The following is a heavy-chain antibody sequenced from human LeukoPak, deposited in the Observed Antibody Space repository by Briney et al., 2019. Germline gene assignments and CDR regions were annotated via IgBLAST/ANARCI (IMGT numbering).Heavy chain of an antibody. CDR2: IYSGGST. J-gene: IGHJ5*02. Sequence: GGSLRLSCAASEFSVGSNYMTWVRQAPGKGLEWVSLIYSGGSTYYADSVKGRFTISRDNAKSSLYLQMNSLRAEDTAVYYCARDRSWFDPWGQGTLVTVSS. V-gene: IGHV3-53*01. CDR3: ARDRSWFDP. CDR1: EFSVGSNY. D-gene: IGHD1-14*01.